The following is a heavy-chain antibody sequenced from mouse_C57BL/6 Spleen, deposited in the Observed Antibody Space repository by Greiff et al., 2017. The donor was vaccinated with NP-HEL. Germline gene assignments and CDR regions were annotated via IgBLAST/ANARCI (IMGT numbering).Heavy chain of an antibody. Sequence: QVQLQQPGAELVKPGASVKLSCKASGYTFTSYWMQWVKQRPGQGLEWIGEIDPSDSYTNYNQKFKGKATLTVDTSSSTAYMQLSSLTSEDSAVYYCARKDGYYGYDWEFAYWGQGTLVTVSA. CDR3: ARKDGYYGYDWEFAY. V-gene: IGHV1-50*01. J-gene: IGHJ3*01. CDR2: IDPSDSYT. CDR1: GYTFTSYW. D-gene: IGHD2-2*01.